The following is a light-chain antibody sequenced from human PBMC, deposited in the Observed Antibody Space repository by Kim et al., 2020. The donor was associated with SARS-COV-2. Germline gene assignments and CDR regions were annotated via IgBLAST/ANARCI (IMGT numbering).Light chain of an antibody. V-gene: IGKV3-15*01. J-gene: IGKJ1*01. Sequence: EIVMTQSPATLSVSPGERATLSCRASQSVSSNLAWYQQKPGQAPRLLIYGASTRATGIPARFSGSGPGTEFTLTISSLQSEDFAVYYCQQYNNWPPWTFGQGTKVDIK. CDR2: GAS. CDR3: QQYNNWPPWT. CDR1: QSVSSN.